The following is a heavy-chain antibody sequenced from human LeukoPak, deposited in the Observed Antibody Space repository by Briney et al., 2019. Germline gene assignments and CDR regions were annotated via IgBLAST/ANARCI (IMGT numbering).Heavy chain of an antibody. CDR3: ARLPFSKFDYYDSSGYYVAPSYYMDV. V-gene: IGHV4-39*01. D-gene: IGHD3-22*01. Sequence: PSETLSLTCAVSGASISGSGYYWGWIRQPPGKGLEWIGNIYYSGSTYYNASLQSRVTISIDTSKNQFSLRLNSVTAADTAVYYCARLPFSKFDYYDSSGYYVAPSYYMDVWGKGTTVTISS. CDR1: GASISGSGYY. CDR2: IYYSGST. J-gene: IGHJ6*03.